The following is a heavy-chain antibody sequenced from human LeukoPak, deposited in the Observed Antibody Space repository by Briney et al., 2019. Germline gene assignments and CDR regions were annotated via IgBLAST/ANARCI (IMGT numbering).Heavy chain of an antibody. CDR2: MNPNSGNT. J-gene: IGHJ4*02. V-gene: IGHV1-8*01. CDR3: ARAPRYNWNDDRDFDY. D-gene: IGHD1-20*01. CDR1: GYTFTSYD. Sequence: ASVKVSCKASGYTFTSYDINWVRQATGQGLEGMGWMNPNSGNTGYAQKFQGRVTMTRNTSISTAYMELSSLRSEDTAVYYCARAPRYNWNDDRDFDYWGQGTLVTVSS.